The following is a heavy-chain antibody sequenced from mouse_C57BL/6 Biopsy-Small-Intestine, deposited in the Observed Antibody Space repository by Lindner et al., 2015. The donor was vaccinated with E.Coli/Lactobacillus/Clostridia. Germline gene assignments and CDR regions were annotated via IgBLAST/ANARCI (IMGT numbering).Heavy chain of an antibody. CDR2: IIPIFDSA. CDR1: GGTFSSYA. D-gene: IGHD2-13*01. V-gene: IGHV1-81*01. Sequence: SVKVSCKASGGTFSSYAIGWVRQAPGQGLEWMGGIIPIFDSAHYAQKFQGRVTITADESTSTAYLELSSLGSEGTAVYYCARGRTSVTNGVFEFWGQGTVVTVSS. J-gene: IGHJ3*01. CDR3: ARGRTSVTNGVFEF.